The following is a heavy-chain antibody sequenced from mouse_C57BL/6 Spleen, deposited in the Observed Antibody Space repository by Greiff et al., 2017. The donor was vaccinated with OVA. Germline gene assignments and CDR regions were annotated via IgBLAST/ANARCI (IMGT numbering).Heavy chain of an antibody. CDR2: FDPSDSYP. D-gene: IGHD2-12*01. CDR1: GYTFTSYW. Sequence: QVHVKQPGAELVKPGASVKLSCKASGYTFTSYWMQWVKQRPGQGLEWIGEFDPSDSYPTYNQKLKGKATLTVDTSSSTAYMQLSSLTSEDSAVYYRARSYCSPYYFDYWGQGTTLTVSS. V-gene: IGHV1-50*01. CDR3: ARSYCSPYYFDY. J-gene: IGHJ2*01.